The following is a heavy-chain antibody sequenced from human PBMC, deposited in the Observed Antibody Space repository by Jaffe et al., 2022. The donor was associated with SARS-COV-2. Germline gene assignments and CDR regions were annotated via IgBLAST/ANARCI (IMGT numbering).Heavy chain of an antibody. D-gene: IGHD2-2*02. J-gene: IGHJ6*02. CDR1: GFTFDDYA. CDR2: ISWNSGSI. Sequence: EVQLVESGGGLVQPGRSLRLSCAASGFTFDDYAMHWVRQAPGKGLEWVSGISWNSGSIGYADSVKGRFTISRDNAKNSLYLQMNSLRAEDTALYYCAKDLIGLGYCSSTSCYREGGMDVWGQGTTVTVSS. CDR3: AKDLIGLGYCSSTSCYREGGMDV. V-gene: IGHV3-9*01.